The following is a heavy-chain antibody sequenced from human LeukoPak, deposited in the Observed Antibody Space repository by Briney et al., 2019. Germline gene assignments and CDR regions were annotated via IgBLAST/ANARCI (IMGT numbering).Heavy chain of an antibody. CDR1: GGTFTSYG. Sequence: ASVKVSCKASGGTFTSYGISWVRQAPGQGLEWIGWISAYNGNTNYAQKLQGRVTMTTDTSTSTAYMELRSLRSDDTAVYYCARNPERIAAAGTWVDPWGQGTLVTVSS. D-gene: IGHD6-13*01. CDR3: ARNPERIAAAGTWVDP. J-gene: IGHJ5*02. V-gene: IGHV1-18*01. CDR2: ISAYNGNT.